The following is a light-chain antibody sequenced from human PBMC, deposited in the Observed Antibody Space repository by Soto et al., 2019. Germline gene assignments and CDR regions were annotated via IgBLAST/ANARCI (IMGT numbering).Light chain of an antibody. CDR1: SSDVGGYNY. V-gene: IGLV2-8*01. CDR3: SSYAGSSTV. J-gene: IGLJ1*01. CDR2: EVS. Sequence: LTQPPSASGSPGQSVTISCTGTSSDVGGYNYVSWYQQHPGKAPKLMIYEVSYRPSGVPDRFSGSKSGNTASLTVSGLQAEDEADYYCSSYAGSSTVFGTGTKVTVL.